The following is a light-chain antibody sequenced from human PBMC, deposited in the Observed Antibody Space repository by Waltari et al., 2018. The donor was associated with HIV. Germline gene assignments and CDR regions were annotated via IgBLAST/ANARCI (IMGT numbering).Light chain of an antibody. V-gene: IGLV1-40*01. CDR3: QSFDSSLSGSV. J-gene: IGLJ2*01. CDR2: ATN. CDR1: SSNIGAGYD. Sequence: QSVLTQPPSVSGAPGQRVTISCTGSSSNIGAGYDVHWYQHLPGTAPKLLIYATNNRPSGVPDRFSGSKSGTSASLAITGLQAEDEGDYYCQSFDSSLSGSVFGGGTKLTVL.